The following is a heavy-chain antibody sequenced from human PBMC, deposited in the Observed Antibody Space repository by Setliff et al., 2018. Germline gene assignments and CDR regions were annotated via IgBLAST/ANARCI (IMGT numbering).Heavy chain of an antibody. CDR2: ISGSGSSA. CDR3: ARDRRPFNWGGNDAFDI. Sequence: GGSLRLSCAASGFTFSTYAVSWVRQAPGKGLEWVSSISGSGSSAYYADSVKGRFTISRDNAKKSLYLQMNSLRAEDTAVYYCARDRRPFNWGGNDAFDIWGQGTMVTVSS. J-gene: IGHJ3*02. V-gene: IGHV3-23*01. CDR1: GFTFSTYA. D-gene: IGHD7-27*01.